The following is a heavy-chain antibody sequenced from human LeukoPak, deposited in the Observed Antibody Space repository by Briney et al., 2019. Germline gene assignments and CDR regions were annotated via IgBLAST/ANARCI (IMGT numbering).Heavy chain of an antibody. V-gene: IGHV1-2*02. CDR3: ARSAGLKSTYYDYGWGSYRYPFDFDG. CDR2: INPHSGGA. CDR1: GYTLTGHY. J-gene: IGHJ4*02. Sequence: SLKVSRKASGYTLTGHYMHRVRQAPRQRLEWMGGINPHSGGANYAQKVQGRVAMTRDTSIRTAYMKLRRLRSDDTAVYYCARSAGLKSTYYDYGWGSYRYPFDFDGWGQGTLVTVSS. D-gene: IGHD3-16*02.